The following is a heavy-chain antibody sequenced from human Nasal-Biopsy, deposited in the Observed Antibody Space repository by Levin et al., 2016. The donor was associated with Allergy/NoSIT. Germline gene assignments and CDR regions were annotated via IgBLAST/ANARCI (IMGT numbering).Heavy chain of an antibody. J-gene: IGHJ5*02. CDR2: INPKNGGT. CDR1: GYPFTDHY. V-gene: IGHV1-2*02. CDR3: ARVVQDEQFQDLYSHWLDA. D-gene: IGHD4-11*01. Sequence: ASVKVSCKTSGYPFTDHYLHWVRQAPGQGLEWMGWINPKNGGTNYARKFQGRVTMTRDTSISTAYMEVIRLTSDDTAVYFCARVVQDEQFQDLYSHWLDAWGQGTLVTVSS.